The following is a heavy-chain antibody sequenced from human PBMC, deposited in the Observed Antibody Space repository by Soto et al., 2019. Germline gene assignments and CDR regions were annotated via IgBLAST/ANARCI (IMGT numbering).Heavy chain of an antibody. D-gene: IGHD2-15*01. CDR1: GFTFSSYA. CDR3: ARANGGKGAFDI. Sequence: QVQLVESGGGVVQPGRSPRLSCAASGFTFSSYAMHWVRQAPGKGLEWVAVISYDGSNKYYADSVKGRFTISRDNSKNTLYLQMNSLRAEDTAVYYCARANGGKGAFDIWGQGTMVTVSS. V-gene: IGHV3-30-3*01. J-gene: IGHJ3*02. CDR2: ISYDGSNK.